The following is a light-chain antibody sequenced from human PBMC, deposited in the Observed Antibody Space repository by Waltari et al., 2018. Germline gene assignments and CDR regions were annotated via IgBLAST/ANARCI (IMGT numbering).Light chain of an antibody. CDR3: CSYAGSYTWV. V-gene: IGLV2-11*01. CDR2: DPS. J-gene: IGLJ3*02. Sequence: QSALTQPRSVSGSPGQSVTISCTGTSGDVGGTNYASWYPQHPGKAPKVMIYDPSRRPSGVPDRFSGSRSANTASLTISGLQAEDEADYYCCSYAGSYTWVFGGGTKVTVL. CDR1: SGDVGGTNY.